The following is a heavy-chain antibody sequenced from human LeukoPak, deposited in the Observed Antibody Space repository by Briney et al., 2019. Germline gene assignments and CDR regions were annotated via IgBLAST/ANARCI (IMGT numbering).Heavy chain of an antibody. CDR1: GFTFSSHA. D-gene: IGHD3-16*01. J-gene: IGHJ5*02. Sequence: GASLRLSCAASGFTFSSHAMSWVRQAAGKGPEWVSVISASGDSTYYADAVEGRFTISRDNSKNTLWLQMNSLRVEDTAVYYCAKGGALDPWGQGTLVTVSS. CDR3: AKGGALDP. CDR2: ISASGDST. V-gene: IGHV3-23*01.